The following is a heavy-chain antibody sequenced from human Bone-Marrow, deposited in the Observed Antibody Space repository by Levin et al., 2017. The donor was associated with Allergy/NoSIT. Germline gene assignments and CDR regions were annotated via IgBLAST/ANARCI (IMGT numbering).Heavy chain of an antibody. CDR3: ASAVAGPTYYFHY. Sequence: KRGESLKISCKGSEYTFSNYWIAWVRQMPGKGLEWLGIIYPGDSDTRYSPSFQGQVTISADTSINTAYLQWSSLRASDTAMYYCASAVAGPTYYFHYWGQGTLVTVSS. D-gene: IGHD6-19*01. J-gene: IGHJ4*02. CDR2: IYPGDSDT. CDR1: EYTFSNYW. V-gene: IGHV5-51*01.